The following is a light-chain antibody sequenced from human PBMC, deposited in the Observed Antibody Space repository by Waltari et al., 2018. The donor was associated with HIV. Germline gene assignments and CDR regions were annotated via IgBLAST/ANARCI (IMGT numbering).Light chain of an antibody. CDR1: SSNIGSNY. CDR3: ATWDDTLSGHVV. V-gene: IGLV1-47*01. CDR2: RNN. Sequence: QSVLTQPPSASGTPGQRITISCSGSSSNIGSNYVYWYQQLPGTAPKLIIYRNNQRPSGVPDRVSGSKSGTSSSLAISGLRSEDEADYYCATWDDTLSGHVVFGGGTKLNVL. J-gene: IGLJ2*01.